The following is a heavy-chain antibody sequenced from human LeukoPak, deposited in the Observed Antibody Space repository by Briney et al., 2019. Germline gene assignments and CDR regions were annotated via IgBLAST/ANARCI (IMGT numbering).Heavy chain of an antibody. CDR2: IKQDGSEK. V-gene: IGHV3-7*03. J-gene: IGHJ3*02. CDR3: ARTSSYAFDI. CDR1: GFTFSSYW. Sequence: GGSLRLSCAASGFTFSSYWMSWVRQAPGKGLEWVANIKQDGSEKYYVDSVKGRFTISRDNSENTLYLQMNSLRAEDTAVYYCARTSSYAFDIWGQGTMVTVSS.